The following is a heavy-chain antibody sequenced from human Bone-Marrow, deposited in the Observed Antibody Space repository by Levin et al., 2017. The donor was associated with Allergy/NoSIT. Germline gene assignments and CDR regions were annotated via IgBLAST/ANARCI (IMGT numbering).Heavy chain of an antibody. CDR2: ISSRGTPI. J-gene: IGHJ4*02. CDR1: GFTFSNYN. Sequence: GGSLRLSCAASGFTFSNYNVNWVRQAPGKGLEWVSYISSRGTPIYYADSVKGRFSISRDNAKNSLYLQMNSLRDEDTAVYFCAREGPFYYDSSPLLGFESWGQGTLVTVSS. CDR3: AREGPFYYDSSPLLGFES. D-gene: IGHD3-22*01. V-gene: IGHV3-48*02.